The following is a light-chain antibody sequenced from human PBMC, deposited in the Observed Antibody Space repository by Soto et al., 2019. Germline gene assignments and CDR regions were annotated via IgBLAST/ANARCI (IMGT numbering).Light chain of an antibody. J-gene: IGKJ1*01. CDR3: QQYNNWPPDRT. V-gene: IGKV3-15*01. Sequence: EIVMTQSPATLSVSPGERATLSCRASQSVGSNLAWYQQKPGQAPRLLIYGASTRATGIPARFSCSGSGTEFTLTLSSLQSEDFAIYFWQQYNNWPPDRTFGQGTKVEIK. CDR1: QSVGSN. CDR2: GAS.